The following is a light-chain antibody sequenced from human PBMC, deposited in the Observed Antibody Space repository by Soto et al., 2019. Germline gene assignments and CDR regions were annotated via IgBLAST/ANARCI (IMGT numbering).Light chain of an antibody. J-gene: IGKJ2*01. Sequence: DIQMTQSPSTLSASVGDRVTITCRASQSISSWLAWYQQKPGKAPKLLIYKASSLESGVPSRFSGSGSGTEFTLTISSLQPDDFATYYCLQYNNYYTFGQGTKLEIK. V-gene: IGKV1-5*03. CDR2: KAS. CDR1: QSISSW. CDR3: LQYNNYYT.